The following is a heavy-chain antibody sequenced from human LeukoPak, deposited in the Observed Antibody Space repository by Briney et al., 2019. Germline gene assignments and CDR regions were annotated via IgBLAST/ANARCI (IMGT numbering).Heavy chain of an antibody. CDR2: IYTSGST. V-gene: IGHV4-61*02. CDR1: GGSISSGSYY. Sequence: SETLSLTCTVSGGSISSGSYYWSWIRQPAGKGLEWIGRIYTSGSTNYNPSLKSRVTISVDTSKNQFSLKLSSVTAADTAVYYCARDVQYCSGGSCYPNWFDPWGQGTLVTVSS. D-gene: IGHD2-15*01. J-gene: IGHJ5*02. CDR3: ARDVQYCSGGSCYPNWFDP.